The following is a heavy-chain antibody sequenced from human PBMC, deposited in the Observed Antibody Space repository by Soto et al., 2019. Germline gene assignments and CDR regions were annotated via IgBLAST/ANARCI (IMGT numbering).Heavy chain of an antibody. CDR2: TRNKASSYTR. CDR3: AREVSSSGPDYEY. CDR1: GFTFSDSY. V-gene: IGHV3-72*01. D-gene: IGHD3-22*01. J-gene: IGHJ4*02. Sequence: EVQLVESGGGLVQPGGSLRLSCAASGFTFSDSYINWVRQAPGKGLEWVGRTRNKASSYTRDYAASVKGRFTISRDDSKNALYLQMNSLKPEDTAVYYCAREVSSSGPDYEYWGQGTLVTVSS.